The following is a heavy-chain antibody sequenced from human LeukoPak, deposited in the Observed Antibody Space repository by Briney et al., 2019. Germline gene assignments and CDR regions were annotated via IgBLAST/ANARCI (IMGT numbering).Heavy chain of an antibody. Sequence: GGSLRLSCAASEFTFSTYGMHWVRQAPGKGLEWVAYIHFDGSNRHYIDSVKGRFTISRDNSENTLYLQMNSLRPEDTAVYYCAKDRGDFPHYFDYWGQETLVTVSS. D-gene: IGHD3-10*01. CDR1: EFTFSTYG. CDR2: IHFDGSNR. V-gene: IGHV3-30*02. CDR3: AKDRGDFPHYFDY. J-gene: IGHJ4*02.